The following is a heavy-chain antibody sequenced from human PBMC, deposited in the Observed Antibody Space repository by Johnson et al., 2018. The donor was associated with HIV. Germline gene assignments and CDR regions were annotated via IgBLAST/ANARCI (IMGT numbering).Heavy chain of an antibody. D-gene: IGHD3-22*01. Sequence: VQLVESGGGLLQPGGSLRLSCAASGFTLSSNYMSRVRQAPGKGLAWVSLIYSGGLTYYAYSVMGRFTISRDNFKNTLYLQMNSLRVEDTALYYCARGFSDSSGYGYAFDIWGQGTMVTVSP. CDR1: GFTLSSNY. CDR2: IYSGGLT. J-gene: IGHJ3*02. CDR3: ARGFSDSSGYGYAFDI. V-gene: IGHV3-53*01.